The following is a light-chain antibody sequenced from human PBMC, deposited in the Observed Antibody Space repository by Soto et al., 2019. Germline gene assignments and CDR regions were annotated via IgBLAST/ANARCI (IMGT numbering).Light chain of an antibody. J-gene: IGKJ1*01. CDR3: QQYDTWPSWT. CDR2: GAS. Sequence: EIVMTQSPATLSLSPGERATPSCRASQSITTYLAWYQQKSGQAPRLLIYGASTRATDIPARFSGSGSGTEFTLTISSLQSEDFAVYYCQQYDTWPSWTFGQGTKVDIK. CDR1: QSITTY. V-gene: IGKV3-15*01.